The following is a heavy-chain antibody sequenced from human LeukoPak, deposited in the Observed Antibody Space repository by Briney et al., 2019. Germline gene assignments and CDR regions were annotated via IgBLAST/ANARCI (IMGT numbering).Heavy chain of an antibody. CDR2: IYPGDSDT. Sequence: GESLKISCKGSGYSFTSYWIGWVRQMPGKGLEWMGIIYPGDSDTRYSPSFQGQVTISADKSISTAYLQWSSLKASDTAMYYCARSYCSSTSCHYYFDYWGQGTLVTVSS. CDR1: GYSFTSYW. J-gene: IGHJ4*02. CDR3: ARSYCSSTSCHYYFDY. D-gene: IGHD2-2*01. V-gene: IGHV5-51*01.